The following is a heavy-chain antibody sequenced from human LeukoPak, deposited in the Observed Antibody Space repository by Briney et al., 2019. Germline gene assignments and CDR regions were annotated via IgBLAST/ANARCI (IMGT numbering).Heavy chain of an antibody. Sequence: SETLSLTCTVSGGSISSGGYYWSWIRQHPGKGLEWIGYIYRSGSTSYKPSLKSRLSITIDKSKNQFSLNLRSVTAADTAFYYCARGGGFYGSGTTHFDYRGQGTLATVSS. CDR1: GGSISSGGYY. CDR3: ARGGGFYGSGTTHFDY. CDR2: IYRSGST. V-gene: IGHV4-30-2*01. D-gene: IGHD3-10*01. J-gene: IGHJ4*02.